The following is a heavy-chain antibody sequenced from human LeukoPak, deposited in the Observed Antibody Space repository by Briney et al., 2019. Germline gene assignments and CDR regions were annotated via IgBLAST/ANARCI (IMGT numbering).Heavy chain of an antibody. V-gene: IGHV1-2*02. CDR1: GYTFTGYY. CDR2: INPNSGGT. D-gene: IGHD5-18*01. Sequence: GASVKVSCKASGYTFTGYYMHWVRQAPGQGLEWMGWINPNSGGTNYAQKFQGRVTMTRDTSISTAYMELSRLRSDDTAVYYCARDSPKWIQLWFRYWGQGTLVTVSS. J-gene: IGHJ4*02. CDR3: ARDSPKWIQLWFRY.